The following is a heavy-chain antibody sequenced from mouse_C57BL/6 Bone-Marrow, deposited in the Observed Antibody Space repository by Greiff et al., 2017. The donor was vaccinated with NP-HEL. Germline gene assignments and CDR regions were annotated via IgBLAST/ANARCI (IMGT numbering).Heavy chain of an antibody. V-gene: IGHV1-69*01. J-gene: IGHJ1*03. CDR2: IDPSDSYT. CDR1: GYTFTSYW. CDR3: ARCYYGSSYDNWYFDV. D-gene: IGHD1-1*01. Sequence: QVQLKQPGAELVMPGASVKLSCKASGYTFTSYWMHWVKQRPGQGLEWIGEIDPSDSYTNYNQKFKGKSTLTVDKSSSTAYMQLSSLTSEDSAVYYCARCYYGSSYDNWYFDVWGTGTTVTVSS.